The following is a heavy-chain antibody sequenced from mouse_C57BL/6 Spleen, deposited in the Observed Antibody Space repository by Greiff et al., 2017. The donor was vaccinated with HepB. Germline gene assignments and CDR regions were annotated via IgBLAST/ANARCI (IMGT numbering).Heavy chain of an antibody. Sequence: VKLVESGPGLVAPSQSLSITCTVSGFSLSSYGVDWVRQSPGKGLEWLGVIWGVGSTNYNSALKSRLSISKDNSKSQVFLKMNSLQTDDTAMYYCASGRNKSIFAYWGQGTLVTVSA. D-gene: IGHD5-1-1*01. CDR1: GFSLSSYG. J-gene: IGHJ3*01. CDR3: ASGRNKSIFAY. V-gene: IGHV2-6*01. CDR2: IWGVGST.